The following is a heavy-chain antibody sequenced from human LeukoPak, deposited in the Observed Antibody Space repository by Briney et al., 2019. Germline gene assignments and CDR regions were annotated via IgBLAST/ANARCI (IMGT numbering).Heavy chain of an antibody. Sequence: EGPLRLSCAASGFTFSSYGMHWVRQAPGKGLEWVAVIWYDGSNKYYADSVKGRFTISRDNSKNTLYLQMNSLRAEDTAVYYCATAVAGPNYYYYGMDVWGQGTTVTVSS. D-gene: IGHD6-19*01. V-gene: IGHV3-33*01. J-gene: IGHJ6*02. CDR2: IWYDGSNK. CDR3: ATAVAGPNYYYYGMDV. CDR1: GFTFSSYG.